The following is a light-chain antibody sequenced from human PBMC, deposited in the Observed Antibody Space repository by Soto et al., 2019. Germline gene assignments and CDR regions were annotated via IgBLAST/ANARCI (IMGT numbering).Light chain of an antibody. Sequence: QSVLTQPPSASGTPGQRVTISCSGSSSNIGSNTVNWYQQLPGTAPKLLIYSNNQRPSAVPDRFSGSKSGTSASLAISGLQSEDVADYYCAAWDGSLKGYVFGTGTKVTVL. CDR3: AAWDGSLKGYV. J-gene: IGLJ1*01. V-gene: IGLV1-44*01. CDR1: SSNIGSNT. CDR2: SNN.